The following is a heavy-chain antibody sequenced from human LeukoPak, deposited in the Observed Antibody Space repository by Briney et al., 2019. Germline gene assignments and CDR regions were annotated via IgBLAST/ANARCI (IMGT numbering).Heavy chain of an antibody. V-gene: IGHV4-39*07. CDR1: GGSVSSSSYF. D-gene: IGHD6-19*01. J-gene: IGHJ3*01. CDR3: ARETEKQWQY. Sequence: PSETLSLTCTVSGGSVSSSSYFWGWIRQPPGKGLEFIASIFHSGYTYYDPSLKSRVTISVDTSKNQFSLRLSSVTAADTAVYYCARETEKQWQYWGQGTMVTVSS. CDR2: IFHSGYT.